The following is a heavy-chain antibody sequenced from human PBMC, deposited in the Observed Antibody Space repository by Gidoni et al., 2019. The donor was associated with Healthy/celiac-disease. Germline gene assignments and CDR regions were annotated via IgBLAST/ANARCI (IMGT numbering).Heavy chain of an antibody. CDR3: ARRNGGPDGYNKGPVMGFDY. Sequence: QVQLVESGGGVVQPGRSLRLSCAASGFTFSSYGMTWVRQAPGKGLEWVAVIWYDGSNKYYADSVKGRFTISRDNSKNTLYLQMNSLRAEDTAVYYCARRNGGPDGYNKGPVMGFDYWGQGTLVTVSS. D-gene: IGHD5-12*01. CDR1: GFTFSSYG. V-gene: IGHV3-33*01. CDR2: IWYDGSNK. J-gene: IGHJ4*02.